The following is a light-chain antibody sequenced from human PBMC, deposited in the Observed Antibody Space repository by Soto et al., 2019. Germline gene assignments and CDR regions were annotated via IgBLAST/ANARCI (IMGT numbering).Light chain of an antibody. CDR2: GAS. V-gene: IGKV3-20*01. CDR1: QSVSNNY. CDR3: QQYGSSGT. J-gene: IGKJ1*01. Sequence: EIVLTQSPGTLSLSPGDSATLSWTASQSVSNNYLAWYQQKPGQAPRLLIYGASNRATGIPGMFSGSGSGTDFTLPISRLDPEDSAVYYCQQYGSSGTFGQGTKVDIK.